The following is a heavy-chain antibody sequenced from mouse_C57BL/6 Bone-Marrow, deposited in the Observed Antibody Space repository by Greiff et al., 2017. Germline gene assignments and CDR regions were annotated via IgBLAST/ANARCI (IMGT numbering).Heavy chain of an antibody. Sequence: VQLVESGAELVKPGASVKLSCKASGYTFTDYYINWVKQRPGQGLEWIARIYPGSGNTYYNEKFKGKATLTAEKSSSTAYMQLSSLTSEDSAVYFCAREGYYAYYFDYWGQGTTLTVSS. CDR1: GYTFTDYY. J-gene: IGHJ2*01. CDR3: AREGYYAYYFDY. D-gene: IGHD2-3*01. CDR2: IYPGSGNT. V-gene: IGHV1-76*01.